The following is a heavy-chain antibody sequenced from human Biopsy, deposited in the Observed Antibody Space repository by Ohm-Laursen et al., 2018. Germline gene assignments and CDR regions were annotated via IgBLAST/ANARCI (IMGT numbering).Heavy chain of an antibody. CDR2: IYHIGST. J-gene: IGHJ6*02. CDR3: ARATNSTGWPYYYFYGMDV. Sequence: SDTLSLTCSVSGYSISTAYYWAWIRQPPGKGLEWIASIYHIGSTNYNPSLKSRVTISVDTSKNQFSLRLNSVTAVDTAVYYCARATNSTGWPYYYFYGMDVWGQGTTVTVSS. V-gene: IGHV4-38-2*02. D-gene: IGHD2/OR15-2a*01. CDR1: GYSISTAYY.